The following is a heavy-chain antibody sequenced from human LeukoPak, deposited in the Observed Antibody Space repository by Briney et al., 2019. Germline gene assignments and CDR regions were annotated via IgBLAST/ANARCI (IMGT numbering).Heavy chain of an antibody. V-gene: IGHV4-39*01. CDR1: GGSISSSSYY. CDR2: IHYSGRT. J-gene: IGHJ4*02. Sequence: SETLSLTCTFSGGSISSSSYYWGWIRQPPGNGLEMFGSIHYSGRTYYNPSLKSRVTISVDTSKNQFSLKLNSVTAADTAVYYCASHYYDSSGFYYIEDYWGQGTLVTVSS. CDR3: ASHYYDSSGFYYIEDY. D-gene: IGHD3-22*01.